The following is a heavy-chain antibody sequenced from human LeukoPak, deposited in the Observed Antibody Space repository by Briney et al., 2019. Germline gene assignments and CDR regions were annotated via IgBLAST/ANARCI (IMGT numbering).Heavy chain of an antibody. CDR3: VIMSHTVVPTARIYYYMDI. CDR1: GYILTELS. CDR2: FDPENAKT. V-gene: IGHV1-24*01. D-gene: IGHD1-1*01. Sequence: GASVKVSCRVSGYILTELSIHWVRQAPGKGLEWMGSFDPENAKTVSAQTFQGRVTMTEDTSTDTAYMELRSLRSDDTAIYYCVIMSHTVVPTARIYYYMDIWGTGTTVIVSS. J-gene: IGHJ6*03.